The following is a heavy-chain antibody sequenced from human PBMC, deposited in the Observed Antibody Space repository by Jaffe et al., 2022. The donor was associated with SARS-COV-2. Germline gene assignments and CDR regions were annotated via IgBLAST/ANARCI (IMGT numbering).Heavy chain of an antibody. D-gene: IGHD6-13*01. Sequence: QVQLVQSGAEVKKPGASVKVSCKVSGYTLTELSMHWVRQAPGKGLEWMGGFDPEDGETIYAQKFQGRVTMTEDTSTDTAYMELSSLRSEDTAVYYCATGNTGIAAAGYYYYYGMDVWGQGTTVTVSS. J-gene: IGHJ6*02. CDR1: GYTLTELS. CDR3: ATGNTGIAAAGYYYYYGMDV. CDR2: FDPEDGET. V-gene: IGHV1-24*01.